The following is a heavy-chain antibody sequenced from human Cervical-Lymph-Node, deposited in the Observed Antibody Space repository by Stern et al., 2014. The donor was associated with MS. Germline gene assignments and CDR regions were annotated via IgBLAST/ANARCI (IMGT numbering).Heavy chain of an antibody. J-gene: IGHJ5*01. CDR1: GDTFSNLG. Sequence: QVQLGQSGAEVKKPGSSVKVSCKASGDTFSNLGINWLRQAPGQRLEWMGGIVPMFGPPNYAQKFLGRVTITEDRSTNTAHMDLSTLTFEDTAVYYCARGRGDYDSNWFDSWGQGTLVTVSS. D-gene: IGHD3-10*01. CDR2: IVPMFGPP. V-gene: IGHV1-69*06. CDR3: ARGRGDYDSNWFDS.